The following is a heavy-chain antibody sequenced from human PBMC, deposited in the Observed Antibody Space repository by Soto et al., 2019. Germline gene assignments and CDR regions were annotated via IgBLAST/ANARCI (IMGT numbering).Heavy chain of an antibody. J-gene: IGHJ5*02. CDR2: IYYTGST. CDR1: GGSVSSGSYY. V-gene: IGHV4-61*01. D-gene: IGHD5-12*01. CDR3: AREWDGDGYNSGWFDP. Sequence: SETLSLTCTVSGGSVSSGSYYWSWIRQPPGKGLEWIGYIYYTGSTNYNPSLKSRVTISVDTSKNQFSLNLSSVTAADTAVYYCAREWDGDGYNSGWFDPWGQGTLVTVSS.